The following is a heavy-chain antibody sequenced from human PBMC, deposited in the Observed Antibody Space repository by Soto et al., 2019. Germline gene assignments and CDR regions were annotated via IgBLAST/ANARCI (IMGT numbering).Heavy chain of an antibody. V-gene: IGHV3-23*01. CDR1: GFIFSTYS. CDR3: AKVDYYDNRGYFDF. D-gene: IGHD3-22*01. CDR2: IGGSGDWT. J-gene: IGHJ4*02. Sequence: GGSLRLSCAASGFIFSTYSMNWVRQGPGKGLEWVSAIGGSGDWTYYADSVKGRFTISRDNSKNTVYLQMNSLRAEDTAEYYCAKVDYYDNRGYFDFWGQGTLVTVSS.